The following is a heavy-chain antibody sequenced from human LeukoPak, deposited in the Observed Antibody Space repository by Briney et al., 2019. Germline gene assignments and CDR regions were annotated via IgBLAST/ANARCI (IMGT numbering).Heavy chain of an antibody. CDR3: AKSKYTNTWALFDY. V-gene: IGHV3-23*01. Sequence: PGGSLRLSCEASGFTFSTYAMSWVRQAPGKGLEWVSSISIGGGTTYYAESVKGRFTISRDNPKNTLYLQVNGLRAEDTALYYCAKSKYTNTWALFDYWGQGSLVTVSS. CDR1: GFTFSTYA. D-gene: IGHD6-13*01. J-gene: IGHJ4*02. CDR2: ISIGGGTT.